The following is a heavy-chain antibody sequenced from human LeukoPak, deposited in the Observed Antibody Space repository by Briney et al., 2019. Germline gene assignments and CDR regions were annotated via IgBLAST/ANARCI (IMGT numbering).Heavy chain of an antibody. D-gene: IGHD4-23*01. Sequence: SVKVSCEASGGTFSSYAISWVRQAPGQGLEWMGRIIPILGIANYAQKFQGRVTITADKSTSTAYMELSSLRSEDTAVYYCARFHTVVTLLQDAFDIWGQGTMVTVSS. V-gene: IGHV1-69*04. CDR1: GGTFSSYA. CDR2: IIPILGIA. CDR3: ARFHTVVTLLQDAFDI. J-gene: IGHJ3*02.